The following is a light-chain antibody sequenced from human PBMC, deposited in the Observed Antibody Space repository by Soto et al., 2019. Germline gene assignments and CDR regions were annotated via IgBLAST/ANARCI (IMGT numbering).Light chain of an antibody. Sequence: EIVLTQSPGTLSLSPGERATLSCRASQTFSNSFLSWFQQKPGQAPRLLIYSASTRATGISARFSGSGSGTEFTLTISSLQSEDFAIYYCQQYNNWPPYTFGQGTKLEIK. CDR1: QTFSNS. V-gene: IGKV3-15*01. J-gene: IGKJ2*01. CDR3: QQYNNWPPYT. CDR2: SAS.